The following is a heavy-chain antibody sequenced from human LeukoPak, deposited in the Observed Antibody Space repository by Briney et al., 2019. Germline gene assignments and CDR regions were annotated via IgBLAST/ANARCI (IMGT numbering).Heavy chain of an antibody. CDR2: ISSSSSYI. CDR3: ARDRTNYDSSGYYYVFDFDY. J-gene: IGHJ4*02. Sequence: GGSLRLSCAASGFTFSSYSMNWVCQAPGKGLEWVSSISSSSSYIYYADSVKGRFTISRDNAKNSLYLQMNSLRAEDTAVYYCARDRTNYDSSGYYYVFDFDYWGQGTLVTVSS. D-gene: IGHD3-22*01. V-gene: IGHV3-21*01. CDR1: GFTFSSYS.